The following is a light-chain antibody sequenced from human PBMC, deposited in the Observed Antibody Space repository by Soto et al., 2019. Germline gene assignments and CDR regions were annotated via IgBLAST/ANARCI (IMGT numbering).Light chain of an antibody. CDR2: AAS. CDR1: QSISSY. Sequence: DIQMTQSPSSLSASVGDRVTMTCRTSQSISSYLNWYQQKPGKAPELLIYAASNLQNGVPSRFSGSGSGTDFTLPIISLQPEDFATYYCQQSYSAPRFGQGTKVEIK. V-gene: IGKV1-39*01. CDR3: QQSYSAPR. J-gene: IGKJ1*01.